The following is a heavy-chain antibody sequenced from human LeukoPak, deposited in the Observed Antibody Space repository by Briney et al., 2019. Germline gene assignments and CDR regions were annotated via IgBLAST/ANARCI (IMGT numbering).Heavy chain of an antibody. J-gene: IGHJ4*02. D-gene: IGHD6-6*01. CDR1: GFTFSSYS. CDR3: ARDGLYSSSWDLDY. V-gene: IGHV3-21*01. CDR2: ISSSSSSYI. Sequence: GGSLRLSCAASGFTFSSYSMNWVRQAPGKGLEWVSSISSSSSSYIYYADSVKGRFTISRDNAKNSLYLQMNSLRAEDTAVYYCARDGLYSSSWDLDYWGQGTLVTVSS.